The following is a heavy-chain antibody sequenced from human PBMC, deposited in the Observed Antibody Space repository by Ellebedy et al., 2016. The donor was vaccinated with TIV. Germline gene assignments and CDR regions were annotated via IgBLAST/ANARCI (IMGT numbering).Heavy chain of an antibody. Sequence: MPSETLSLTCTVSGGSISSGGYYWSWIRQHPGKGLEWIGYIYYSGSTYYNPSLKSRVTISVDTSKNQFSLKLSSVTAADTAVYYCARARPSYGGNPWPRAVEAFDIWGQGTMVTVSS. CDR3: ARARPSYGGNPWPRAVEAFDI. D-gene: IGHD4-23*01. CDR1: GGSISSGGYY. V-gene: IGHV4-31*03. J-gene: IGHJ3*02. CDR2: IYYSGST.